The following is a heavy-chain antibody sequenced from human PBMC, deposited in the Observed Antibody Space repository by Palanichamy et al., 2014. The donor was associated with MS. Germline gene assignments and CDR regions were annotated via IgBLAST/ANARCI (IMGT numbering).Heavy chain of an antibody. D-gene: IGHD2-15*01. J-gene: IGHJ3*02. CDR1: GFSFSDYG. Sequence: QVQLVESGGGVVQPGGSLRLSCEASGFSFSDYGIHWVRRAPGKGLEWVAFIRYDGGKTYYADSVKGRFSLSRDNSRNTLFLQVSGLRTEDTAMYYCAKGLPGGGASDALDIWGQGTMVTVSS. V-gene: IGHV3-30*02. CDR2: IRYDGGKT. CDR3: AKGLPGGGASDALDI.